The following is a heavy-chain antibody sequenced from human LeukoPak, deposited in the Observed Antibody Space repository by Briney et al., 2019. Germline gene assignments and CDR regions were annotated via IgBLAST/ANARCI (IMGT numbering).Heavy chain of an antibody. J-gene: IGHJ4*02. V-gene: IGHV3-21*01. CDR2: ISSSSSYI. CDR3: ARDIAVYYDSSGYFF. CDR1: GFTFSSYS. Sequence: GGSLRLSCAASGFTFSSYSMNWVRRAPGKGLEWVSSISSSSSYIYYADSVKGRFTISRDNAKNSLYLQMNSLRAEDTAVYYCARDIAVYYDSSGYFFGGQGTLVTVSS. D-gene: IGHD3-22*01.